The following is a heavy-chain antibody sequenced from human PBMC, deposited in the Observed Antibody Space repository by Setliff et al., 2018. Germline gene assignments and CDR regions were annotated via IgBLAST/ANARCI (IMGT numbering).Heavy chain of an antibody. CDR1: GASINSSTFF. Sequence: KTSETLSLTCIVSGASINSSTFFWGWIRQPPGKGLEWIGSIYYSGTTYYNPSVRSRVTISVDTSKNQFSLKLSSVTAADTAVYFCARRPYQHYDSSGYSVNYYMDVWGKGTAVTVSS. J-gene: IGHJ6*03. CDR2: IYYSGTT. D-gene: IGHD3-22*01. CDR3: ARRPYQHYDSSGYSVNYYMDV. V-gene: IGHV4-39*01.